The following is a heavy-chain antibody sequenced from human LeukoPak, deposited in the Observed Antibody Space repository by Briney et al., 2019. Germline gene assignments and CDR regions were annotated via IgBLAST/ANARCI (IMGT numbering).Heavy chain of an antibody. CDR1: GYRFSSYW. D-gene: IGHD6-13*01. Sequence: GESLKISCKGSGYRFSSYWIGWVRQMPGKGLEWMGIIYPGDSDSRYSPSFQGQITISVDKSISTAYIEWSSLKASDTAMYFCARSAAGLTFDYWGQGTLVTVSS. J-gene: IGHJ4*02. CDR2: IYPGDSDS. CDR3: ARSAAGLTFDY. V-gene: IGHV5-51*06.